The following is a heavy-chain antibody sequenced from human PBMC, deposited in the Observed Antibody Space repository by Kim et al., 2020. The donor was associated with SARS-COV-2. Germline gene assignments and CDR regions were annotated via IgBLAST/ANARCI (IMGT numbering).Heavy chain of an antibody. CDR3: EKDLAHYNGNQVRYFDL. V-gene: IGHV3-23*01. CDR2: ISGNGGNT. Sequence: GGSLRLSCAASGFTFSSSAMSWVRQAPGKGLEWVSAISGNGGNTYYADSVKGRFTISRDNSKNTLNLQMKNLRAEDTAVYYCEKDLAHYNGNQVRYFDLWGRGTLVTVSS. D-gene: IGHD3-10*01. CDR1: GFTFSSSA. J-gene: IGHJ2*01.